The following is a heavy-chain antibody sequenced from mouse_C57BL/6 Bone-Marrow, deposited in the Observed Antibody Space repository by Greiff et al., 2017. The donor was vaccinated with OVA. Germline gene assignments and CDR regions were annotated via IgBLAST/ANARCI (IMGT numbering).Heavy chain of an antibody. J-gene: IGHJ3*01. V-gene: IGHV14-4*01. CDR2: IDPENGDT. CDR1: GFNIKDGY. CDR3: TRDKGFAY. Sequence: VQLKQSGAELVRPGASVKLSCTASGFNIKDGYMHWVKQRPEQGLEWIGWIDPENGDTEYASKFQGKATITADTSSNTAYLQLSSLTSEDTAVYYCTRDKGFAYWGQGTLVTVSA.